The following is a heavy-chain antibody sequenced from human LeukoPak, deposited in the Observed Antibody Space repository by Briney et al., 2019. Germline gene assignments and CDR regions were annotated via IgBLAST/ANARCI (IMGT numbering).Heavy chain of an antibody. CDR3: AKEGFTSSSWYYFDY. V-gene: IGHV1-3*04. CDR2: INTGNGNT. J-gene: IGHJ4*02. CDR1: GNTFTTYT. D-gene: IGHD6-13*01. Sequence: GASVKVSCKASGNTFTTYTMHWVRQAPGQRLEWMGWINTGNGNTKYSQKFQGRVTITRDTSASTAYMELSSLRSEDTAVYYCAKEGFTSSSWYYFDYWGQGTLVTVSS.